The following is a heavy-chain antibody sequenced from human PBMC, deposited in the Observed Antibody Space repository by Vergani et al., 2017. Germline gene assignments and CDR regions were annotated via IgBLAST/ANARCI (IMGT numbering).Heavy chain of an antibody. CDR2: ISSSSSYI. V-gene: IGHV3-21*01. CDR3: ARRVGYXSSTSCYSGGAFDY. D-gene: IGHD2-2*02. J-gene: IGHJ4*02. CDR1: GFTFSSYS. Sequence: EVQLVESGGGLVKPGGSLRLSCAASGFTFSSYSMNWVRQAPGKGLEWVSSISSSSSYIYYADSVKGRFTISRDNAKNSLYLQMSSLRAEDTAVYYCARRVGYXSSTSCYSGGAFDYWGQGTLVTVSS.